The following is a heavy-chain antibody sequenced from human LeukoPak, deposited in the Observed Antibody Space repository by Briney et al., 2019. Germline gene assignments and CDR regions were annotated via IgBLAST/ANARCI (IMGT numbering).Heavy chain of an antibody. Sequence: GRSLRLSCAASGFTFSSYGMHWVRQAPGKGLEWVAVISYDGSNKYYADSVKGRFTISRDNSKNTLYLQMNSLGAEDTAVYYCAKIVGATGGYFDYWGQGTLVTVSS. CDR2: ISYDGSNK. J-gene: IGHJ4*02. D-gene: IGHD1-26*01. CDR1: GFTFSSYG. V-gene: IGHV3-30*18. CDR3: AKIVGATGGYFDY.